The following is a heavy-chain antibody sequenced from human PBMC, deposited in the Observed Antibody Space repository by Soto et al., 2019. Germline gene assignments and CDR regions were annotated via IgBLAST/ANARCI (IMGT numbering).Heavy chain of an antibody. CDR3: VKVDNFGSPTPQDV. V-gene: IGHV1-18*01. CDR2: ISPYTGNT. J-gene: IGHJ6*02. CDR1: GYIFVNYG. D-gene: IGHD5-12*01. Sequence: QVQLVQSGDEVKKPGASVKVSCKASGYIFVNYGIAWVRQAPGQGLEWMGWISPYTGNTHSASKVQGRLTMTTDTSKSTAYMGLGRLTSDGTAGYYRVKVDNFGSPTPQDVWGQGTTVTVSS.